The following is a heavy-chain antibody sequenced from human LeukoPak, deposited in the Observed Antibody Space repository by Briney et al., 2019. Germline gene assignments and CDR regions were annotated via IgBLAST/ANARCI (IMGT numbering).Heavy chain of an antibody. D-gene: IGHD5/OR15-5a*01. V-gene: IGHV1-18*01. CDR1: GYTFTSYG. Sequence: GASVKVSCKASGYTFTSYGISWVRQAPGQGLEWMGWISAYNGNTNYAQKLQGRVTMTTDTSTSTAYMELRSLRSDDTAVYYCASCYSTIPTKRDYYGMDVWGQGTTVTVSS. CDR3: ASCYSTIPTKRDYYGMDV. J-gene: IGHJ6*02. CDR2: ISAYNGNT.